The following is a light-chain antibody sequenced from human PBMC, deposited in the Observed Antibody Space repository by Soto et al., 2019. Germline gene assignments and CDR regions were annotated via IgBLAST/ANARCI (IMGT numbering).Light chain of an antibody. V-gene: IGKV1-5*01. CDR3: QQYGGFSRT. CDR1: QSISSS. CDR2: DAS. Sequence: DIQVTQSPSTLSAYVGDRVTITCRASQSISSSLAWYHQKPGTAPKLLIYDASSLERGVPSRFSGSGSGTEFTLTISSLQPDDFATYYSQQYGGFSRTFGQGTKVDIK. J-gene: IGKJ1*01.